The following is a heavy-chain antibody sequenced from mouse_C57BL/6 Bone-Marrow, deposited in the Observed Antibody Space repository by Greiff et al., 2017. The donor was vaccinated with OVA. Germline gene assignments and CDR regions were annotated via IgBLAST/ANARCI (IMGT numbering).Heavy chain of an antibody. D-gene: IGHD3-3*01. CDR1: GFSLTSYG. CDR3: ARSWDRAYWYFDV. Sequence: QVQLQQSGPGLVQPSQSLSITCTVSGFSLTSYGVHWVRQSPGKGLEWLGVIWSGGSTDYNAAFISRLSISKDNSKSQVFFKMNSLQADDTAIYYCARSWDRAYWYFDVWGTGTTVTVSS. CDR2: IWSGGST. V-gene: IGHV2-2*01. J-gene: IGHJ1*03.